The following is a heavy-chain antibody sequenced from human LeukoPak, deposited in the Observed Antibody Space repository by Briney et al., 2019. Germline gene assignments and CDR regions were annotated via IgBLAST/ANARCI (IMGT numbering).Heavy chain of an antibody. V-gene: IGHV4-59*12. CDR3: ARDHMQPWMYYFDY. D-gene: IGHD1-1*01. J-gene: IGHJ4*02. CDR1: GGSITGYS. Sequence: PSETLSLTCSVSGGSITGYSWSWIRQPPGKGLEWIGYIYYSGDTYYNASLKSRVSFSVDTSQNQFSLKLSSVTAADTAVYYCARDHMQPWMYYFDYGGQGPLVTVPS. CDR2: IYYSGDT.